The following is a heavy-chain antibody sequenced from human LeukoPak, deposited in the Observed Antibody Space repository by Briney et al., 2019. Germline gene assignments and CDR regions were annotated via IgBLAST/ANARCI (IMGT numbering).Heavy chain of an antibody. Sequence: GRSLRLSCAASGFTFSSYAMHWVRQAPGKGLEWVAVISYDGSNKYYADSVKGRFTISRDNSKNTLYLQMNSLRAEDTAVYYCAKGVGVTKYDAFDIWGQGTMVTVSS. CDR2: ISYDGSNK. CDR1: GFTFSSYA. D-gene: IGHD1-26*01. CDR3: AKGVGVTKYDAFDI. J-gene: IGHJ3*02. V-gene: IGHV3-30-3*01.